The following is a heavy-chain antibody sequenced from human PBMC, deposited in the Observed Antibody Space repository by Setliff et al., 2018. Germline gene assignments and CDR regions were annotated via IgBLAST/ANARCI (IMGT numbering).Heavy chain of an antibody. CDR2: INPNSAGT. J-gene: IGHJ4*02. CDR3: AGVDVLTASPF. V-gene: IGHV1-2*02. Sequence: ASVKVSCKASPNTFIAYYIHWVRQAPGQGLEWMGWINPNSAGTNYAQKFQGRVTMAWDASITTAYLDLSRLTSDVTASYYCAGVDVLTASPFWGLGTRVTVSS. CDR1: PNTFIAYY. D-gene: IGHD3-9*01.